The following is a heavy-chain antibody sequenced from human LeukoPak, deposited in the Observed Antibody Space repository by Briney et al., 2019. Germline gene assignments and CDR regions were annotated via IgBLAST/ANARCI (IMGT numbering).Heavy chain of an antibody. CDR3: ARGPQPNNWNYSFDP. D-gene: IGHD1-7*01. V-gene: IGHV1-69*13. CDR2: IIPIFGTA. Sequence: SVKVSCKASGGTFSSYAISWVRQAPGQGLEWMEGIIPIFGTANYAQKFQGRVTITADESTSTAYMELSSLRSEDTAVYYCARGPQPNNWNYSFDPWGQGTLVTVSS. J-gene: IGHJ5*02. CDR1: GGTFSSYA.